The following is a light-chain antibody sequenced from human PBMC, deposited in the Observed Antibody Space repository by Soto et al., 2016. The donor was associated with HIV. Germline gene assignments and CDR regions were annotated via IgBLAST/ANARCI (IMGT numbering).Light chain of an antibody. CDR3: QESWA. CDR1: QGISSY. Sequence: DIQLTQSPSFLSASVGDRVTITCRASQGISSYLAWYQQKPGKAPRLLIYAASTLQSGVPSRFSGSGSGTDFSFTISSLQPEDIATYYCQESWAFGPGTRVEIK. CDR2: AAS. J-gene: IGKJ3*01. V-gene: IGKV1-9*01.